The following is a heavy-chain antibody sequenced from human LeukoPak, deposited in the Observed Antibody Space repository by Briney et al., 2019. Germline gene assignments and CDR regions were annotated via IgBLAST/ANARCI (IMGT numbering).Heavy chain of an antibody. CDR2: IYYSGST. J-gene: IGHJ2*01. CDR3: SRRDCSHTDCFYWYFDL. V-gene: IGHV4-39*07. D-gene: IGHD2-2*01. Sequence: PSETLSLTCSVSGGSISSASYYWSFIRQPPGKGLEWIGSIYYSGSTYYNPSLRSRATISVDTSKNQFSLNLRSVTAADTAVYYCSRRDCSHTDCFYWYFDLWGRGALLTVSS. CDR1: GGSISSASYY.